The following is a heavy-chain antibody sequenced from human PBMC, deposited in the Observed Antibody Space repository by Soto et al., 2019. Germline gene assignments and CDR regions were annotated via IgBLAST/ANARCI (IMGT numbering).Heavy chain of an antibody. CDR2: ISAHNGNT. V-gene: IGHV1-18*01. CDR3: ARGRYGDY. CDR1: GYTFTSSG. J-gene: IGHJ4*02. Sequence: QVHLVQSGAEVKKPGASVKVSCKGSGYTFTSSGLTWVRQAPGQGLEWMGWISAHNGNTDYAQKLQGRVTVTRDTSTRTAYMELRSLISDDTAVYYCARGRYGDYWGQGALVTVSS. D-gene: IGHD1-1*01.